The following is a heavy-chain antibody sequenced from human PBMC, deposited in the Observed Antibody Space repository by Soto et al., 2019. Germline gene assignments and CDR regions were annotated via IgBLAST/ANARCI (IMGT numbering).Heavy chain of an antibody. D-gene: IGHD1-26*01. V-gene: IGHV3-23*01. CDR3: ARDSGEYGSKPDGD. J-gene: IGHJ4*02. CDR2: ISGSGNSI. Sequence: EVQLLESGGGLVQPGGSLRLSCAASGFTFSSYAMSWVRQAPGKGLEWVSAISGSGNSIYYADSVKGRFTISRDNSNNTLYVHMNSLRADDTAVYYCARDSGEYGSKPDGDWGQGTLVTVSS. CDR1: GFTFSSYA.